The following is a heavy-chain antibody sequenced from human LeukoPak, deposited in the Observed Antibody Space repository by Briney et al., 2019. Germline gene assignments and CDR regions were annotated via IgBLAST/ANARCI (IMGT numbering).Heavy chain of an antibody. V-gene: IGHV1-18*01. D-gene: IGHD1-26*01. CDR1: GYTFTSYG. CDR2: ISAYNGST. J-gene: IGHJ5*02. CDR3: ARKVVGAMVNWFDP. Sequence: ASVKVSCKASGYTFTSYGISWVRQAPGQGLEWMGWISAYNGSTNYAQKLQGRVTMTTDTSTSTAYMELRSLRSDDTAVYYCARKVVGAMVNWFDPWGQGTLVTVSS.